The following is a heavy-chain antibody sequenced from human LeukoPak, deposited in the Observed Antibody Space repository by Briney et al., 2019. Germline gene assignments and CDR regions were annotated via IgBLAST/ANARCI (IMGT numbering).Heavy chain of an antibody. J-gene: IGHJ4*02. D-gene: IGHD6-13*01. CDR3: AKRVAAAGIFDY. CDR2: IYQSGST. CDR1: GDSISSSNW. V-gene: IGHV4-4*02. Sequence: SETLSLTCAVSGDSISSSNWWSWVRQPPGKGLEWIGYIYQSGSTYYTPSLESRVTISVDRSKNQFSLRLSSMTAADTAVYYCAKRVAAAGIFDYWGQGTLVTVSS.